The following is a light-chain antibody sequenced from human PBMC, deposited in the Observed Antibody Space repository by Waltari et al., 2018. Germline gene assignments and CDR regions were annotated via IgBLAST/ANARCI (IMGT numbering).Light chain of an antibody. J-gene: IGKJ4*01. CDR1: QSVSSSY. CDR3: QQYQGT. V-gene: IGKV3-20*01. CDR2: GAS. Sequence: EIVLTQSPGTLSLSPGERATLSCRASQSVSSSYLAWYQQKPGQAPRLLIYGASSRATGIPDRFSGSGSGIDFTLTISRLEPEDFAVYYCQQYQGTFGGGTKVEIK.